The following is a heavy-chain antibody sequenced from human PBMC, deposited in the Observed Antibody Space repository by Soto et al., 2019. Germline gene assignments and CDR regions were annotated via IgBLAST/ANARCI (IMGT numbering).Heavy chain of an antibody. J-gene: IGHJ4*02. CDR2: ISGSGATT. D-gene: IGHD2-21*02. CDR3: AKEPLAYCGGDCYSHLDF. CDR1: GFTFSSNS. V-gene: IGHV3-23*01. Sequence: EVQMLQSGGGLVQPGGSLRLSCAASGFTFSSNSMCWVRQAPGKGLEWVSVISGSGATTYYADSVKGRFTISRDNSKSTLYLQMNSLGAEDTAVYYCAKEPLAYCGGDCYSHLDFWGQGTLVTVSS.